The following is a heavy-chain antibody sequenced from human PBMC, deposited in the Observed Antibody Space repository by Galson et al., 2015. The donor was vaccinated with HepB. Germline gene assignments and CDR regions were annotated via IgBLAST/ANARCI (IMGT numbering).Heavy chain of an antibody. CDR2: IIPILGIA. CDR1: GGTFSSYA. J-gene: IGHJ4*02. V-gene: IGHV1-69*04. Sequence: SVKVSCKASGGTFSSYAISWVRQAPGQGLEWMGRIIPILGIANYAQKFQGRVTITADKSTSTAYMELSSLRSEDTAVYYCAREWLELEDIVVVPAAQRGEDYFDYWGQGTLVTVSS. D-gene: IGHD2-2*01. CDR3: AREWLELEDIVVVPAAQRGEDYFDY.